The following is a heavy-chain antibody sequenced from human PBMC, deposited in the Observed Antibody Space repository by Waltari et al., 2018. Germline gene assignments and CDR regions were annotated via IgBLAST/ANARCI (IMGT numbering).Heavy chain of an antibody. CDR3: ARDSMVRGVITPYFDY. Sequence: EVQLVESGGGLVKPGGSLRLSCAASGFTFSSYSMTWVRQAPGKGLEWVSSISSSSSYIYYADSVKGRFTISRDNAKNSLYLQMNSLRAEDTAVYYCARDSMVRGVITPYFDYWGQGTLVTVSS. CDR1: GFTFSSYS. CDR2: ISSSSSYI. D-gene: IGHD3-10*01. V-gene: IGHV3-21*03. J-gene: IGHJ4*02.